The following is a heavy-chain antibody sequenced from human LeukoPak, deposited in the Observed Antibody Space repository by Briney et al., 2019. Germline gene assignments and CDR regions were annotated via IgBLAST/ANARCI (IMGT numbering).Heavy chain of an antibody. CDR2: TGTVGDT. V-gene: IGHV3-13*04. CDR1: GFTFSRYD. D-gene: IGHD2-2*02. J-gene: IGHJ4*02. CDR3: ARAPSGWLYRMDY. Sequence: GRSLRLSCAASGFTFSRYDMHWVRQATGKGLEWVSATGTVGDTYYADSVKGRFTVSRDNGKNSFYLQMDSLAAGDTAVYYCARAPSGWLYRMDYWGQGTLVTVSS.